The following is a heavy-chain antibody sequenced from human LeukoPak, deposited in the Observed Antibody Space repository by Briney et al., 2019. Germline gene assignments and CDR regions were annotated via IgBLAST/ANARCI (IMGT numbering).Heavy chain of an antibody. CDR1: GYTFTSYF. J-gene: IGHJ4*02. V-gene: IGHV1-46*01. D-gene: IGHD5-24*01. CDR3: ARGTRDGCNPFDY. Sequence: ASVKVSCKASGYTFTSYFMHWVRQAPGQGLEWMGIINPSGGSTSYAQEFQGRATMTRDTSTSAVYMALRSLRSEDTAVYYCARGTRDGCNPFDYWGQGTLVTVSS. CDR2: INPSGGST.